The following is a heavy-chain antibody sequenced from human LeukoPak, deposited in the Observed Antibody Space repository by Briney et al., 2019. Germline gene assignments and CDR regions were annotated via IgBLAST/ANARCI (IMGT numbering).Heavy chain of an antibody. CDR1: GFTFSSYA. D-gene: IGHD5-18*01. Sequence: PGGSLRLSCAASGFTFSSYAMSWVRQAPGKGLEWVSAISGSGGSTYYADSVKGRFTTSRDNSKNTLYLQMNSLRAEDTAVYYCAKGTGYSYGYPDSWGQGTLVTVSS. J-gene: IGHJ4*02. V-gene: IGHV3-23*01. CDR3: AKGTGYSYGYPDS. CDR2: ISGSGGST.